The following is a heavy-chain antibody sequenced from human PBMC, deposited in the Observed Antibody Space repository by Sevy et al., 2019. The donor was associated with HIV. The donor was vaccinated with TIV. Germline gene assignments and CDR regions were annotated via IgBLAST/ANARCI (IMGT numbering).Heavy chain of an antibody. Sequence: SETLSLTCTVSGGSISSYYWSWIRQPPGKGLEWIGYIYYSGSTNYNPSLKSRVTISADTSKNQFSLKLSSVTAADTVVYYCARFSYSSSWYGRFDPWGQGTLVTVSS. CDR2: IYYSGST. V-gene: IGHV4-59*01. J-gene: IGHJ5*02. CDR1: GGSISSYY. D-gene: IGHD6-13*01. CDR3: ARFSYSSSWYGRFDP.